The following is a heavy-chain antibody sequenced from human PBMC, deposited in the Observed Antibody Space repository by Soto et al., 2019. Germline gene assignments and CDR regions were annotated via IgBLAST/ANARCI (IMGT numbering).Heavy chain of an antibody. Sequence: ASVKVSCKASGYNLINYGISWVRQAPGQGLEWIGWNSASNGNTNYAQKVQGRVTMTTDTSTNTAYMELRSLRSDDTAVYYCARDRPHERNLDAFDSWAQRTLVTVSS. CDR3: ARDRPHERNLDAFDS. CDR1: GYNLINYG. CDR2: NSASNGNT. J-gene: IGHJ3*02. V-gene: IGHV1-18*01.